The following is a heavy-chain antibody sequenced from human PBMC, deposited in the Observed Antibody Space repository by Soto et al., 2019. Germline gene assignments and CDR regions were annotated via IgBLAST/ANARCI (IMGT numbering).Heavy chain of an antibody. CDR2: ISCSGGRT. Sequence: GGSLRLSCAASGFTFSSYAMSWVRQAPGKGLEWVSAISCSGGRTYYADSVKGRFTISRDNSKNTLYLQMNSLRAEDTAVYFCANGYMVRGVITTAPLDYWGQGTLVTVSS. J-gene: IGHJ4*02. CDR3: ANGYMVRGVITTAPLDY. V-gene: IGHV3-23*01. D-gene: IGHD3-10*01. CDR1: GFTFSSYA.